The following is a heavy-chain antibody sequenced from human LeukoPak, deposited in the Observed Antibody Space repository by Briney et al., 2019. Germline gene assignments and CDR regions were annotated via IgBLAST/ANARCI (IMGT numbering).Heavy chain of an antibody. CDR3: ARPQSSSGYYWPFDD. CDR2: ISPSSGT. D-gene: IGHD3-22*01. CDR1: GFTFSSYA. Sequence: GGSLRLSCAASGFTFSSYAMRWVRQAPGKGLEWVSAISPSSGTFYADSVKGRFTISRGNSKNTLYLQMNSLRAEDTAVYYCARPQSSSGYYWPFDDWGQGTLVTVSS. V-gene: IGHV3-23*01. J-gene: IGHJ4*02.